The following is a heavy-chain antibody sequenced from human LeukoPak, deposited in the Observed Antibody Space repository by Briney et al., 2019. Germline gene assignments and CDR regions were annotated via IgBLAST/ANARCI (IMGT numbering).Heavy chain of an antibody. CDR1: GYTLTELS. J-gene: IGHJ4*02. CDR3: ATAGSSPSLGDFDY. V-gene: IGHV1-24*01. Sequence: GASVKVSCTVSGYTLTELSMHWVRQAPGKGLGWMGGFDPEDGETIYAQKFQGRVTMTEDTSTDTAYMELSSLRSEDTAVYYCATAGSSPSLGDFDYWGQGTLVTVSS. CDR2: FDPEDGET. D-gene: IGHD6-6*01.